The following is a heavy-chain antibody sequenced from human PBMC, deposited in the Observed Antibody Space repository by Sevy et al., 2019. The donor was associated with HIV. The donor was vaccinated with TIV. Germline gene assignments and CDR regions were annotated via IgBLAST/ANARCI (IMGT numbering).Heavy chain of an antibody. Sequence: GGSLRLSCAASGFTFSTYAMGWVRQAPGKGLEWVSIISSSGSSTYYAHSVKGRFSISRDNSKNTLYVQRNSLRAEDTANYYCGKGASMVRGDYFDYWGQGMLVTVSS. CDR3: GKGASMVRGDYFDY. D-gene: IGHD3-10*01. J-gene: IGHJ4*02. CDR1: GFTFSTYA. V-gene: IGHV3-23*01. CDR2: ISSSGSST.